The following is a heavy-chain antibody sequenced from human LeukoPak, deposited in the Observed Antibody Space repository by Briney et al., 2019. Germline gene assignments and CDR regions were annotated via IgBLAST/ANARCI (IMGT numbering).Heavy chain of an antibody. Sequence: SETLSLTCIVSGGSISRSSYYWGCVRQPPGNGPVWSGCISFSGNTYYNPSLNSRVTIPVDTSKNHFSLKLSSVTAADTAVYYCARFFSGYNSYYYYGMDVWGQGTTVTVS. J-gene: IGHJ6*02. V-gene: IGHV4-39*02. CDR3: ARFFSGYNSYYYYGMDV. CDR1: GGSISRSSYY. D-gene: IGHD5-12*01. CDR2: ISFSGNT.